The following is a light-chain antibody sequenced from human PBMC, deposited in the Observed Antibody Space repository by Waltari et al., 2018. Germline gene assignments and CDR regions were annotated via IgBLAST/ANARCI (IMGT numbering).Light chain of an antibody. CDR1: QSMSIW. V-gene: IGKV1-5*03. J-gene: IGKJ1*01. CDR3: QQYNSYPWT. Sequence: IQIAQLPTTLTASVLDRVSITCRASQSMSIWLAWYQQKPGKAPKLLIYKASSLDSGVPYRFSGSGSGTEFTLTISSLQPDDFATYYCQQYNSYPWTFGQGTKVEIK. CDR2: KAS.